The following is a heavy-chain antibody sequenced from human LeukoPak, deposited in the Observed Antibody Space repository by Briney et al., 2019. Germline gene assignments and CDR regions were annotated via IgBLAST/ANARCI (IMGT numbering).Heavy chain of an antibody. CDR2: ISGSGGST. D-gene: IGHD3-3*01. Sequence: GGSPRLSCAASGFTFSSYAMSWVRQAPGKGLEWVSAISGSGGSTYYADSVKGRFTISRDNSKNTLYLQMNSLRAEDTAVYYCAKDPYYDFWTIRRDDAFDIWGQGTMVTVSS. CDR3: AKDPYYDFWTIRRDDAFDI. CDR1: GFTFSSYA. V-gene: IGHV3-23*01. J-gene: IGHJ3*02.